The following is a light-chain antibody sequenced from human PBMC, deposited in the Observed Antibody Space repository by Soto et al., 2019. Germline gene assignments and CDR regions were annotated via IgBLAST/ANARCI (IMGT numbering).Light chain of an antibody. V-gene: IGKV1-27*01. CDR2: TAS. J-gene: IGKJ1*01. CDR3: QKYDSAPWT. CDR1: QGIGNS. Sequence: DIQMTQSPSSLSASVGDRVTITCRASQGIGNSLAWYQQKPGRVPNLLMYTASTLLSGIPSRFSGSGSGTDFTLTISSLQPVDVATYYGQKYDSAPWTFGQGTKVEIK.